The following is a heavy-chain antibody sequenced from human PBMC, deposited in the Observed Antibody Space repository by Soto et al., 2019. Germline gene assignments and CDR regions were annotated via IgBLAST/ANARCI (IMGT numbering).Heavy chain of an antibody. CDR3: ARDSLVLRYFDWLPPDY. Sequence: GGSLRLSCAASGFTLSSYGMHWVRQAPGKGLEWVAVIWYDGSNKYYADSVKGRFTISRDNSKNTLYLQMNSLRAEDTAVYYCARDSLVLRYFDWLPPDYWGQGTLVTVSS. V-gene: IGHV3-33*01. J-gene: IGHJ4*02. CDR1: GFTLSSYG. CDR2: IWYDGSNK. D-gene: IGHD3-9*01.